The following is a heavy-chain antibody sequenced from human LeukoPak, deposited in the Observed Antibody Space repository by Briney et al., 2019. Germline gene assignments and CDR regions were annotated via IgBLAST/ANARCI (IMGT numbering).Heavy chain of an antibody. CDR1: GGSISSYY. CDR3: ARADPNCSSTSCYDY. D-gene: IGHD2-2*01. CDR2: IYYSGST. V-gene: IGHV4-59*01. Sequence: SETLSLTCTVSGGSISSYYWNWIRQPPGKGLEWIGYIYYSGSTNYNPSLKSRVTISVDTSKNQFSLKLSSVTAADTAVYYCARADPNCSSTSCYDYWGQGTLVTVSS. J-gene: IGHJ4*02.